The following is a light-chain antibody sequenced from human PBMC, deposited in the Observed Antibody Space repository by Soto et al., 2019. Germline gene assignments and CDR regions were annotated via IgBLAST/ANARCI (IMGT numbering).Light chain of an antibody. J-gene: IGKJ1*01. CDR2: DAT. CDR3: QQYNGYSTWT. V-gene: IGKV1-5*01. Sequence: SRKTHSPSTRSASVCYRVTITCLASQSIDRWLAWYQQKPGKAPKVLIWDATTLHRGVPSRYSGSRSGTEFTLTISSLQPDDFAPYYCQQYNGYSTWTFGQGTKV. CDR1: QSIDRW.